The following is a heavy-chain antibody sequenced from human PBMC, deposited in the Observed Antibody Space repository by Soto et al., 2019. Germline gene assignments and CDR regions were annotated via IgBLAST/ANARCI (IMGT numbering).Heavy chain of an antibody. J-gene: IGHJ6*02. CDR1: GGSISSYY. CDR3: ARQPIDSGSSFYYYYGMHV. D-gene: IGHD1-26*01. V-gene: IGHV4-59*01. Sequence: PSETLSLTCTVSGGSISSYYWSWIRQPPGKGLEWIGYIYYSGSTNYNPSLKSRVTISVDTSKNQFSLKLSSVTAADTAVYYCARQPIDSGSSFYYYYGMHVWGHGTTVTVP. CDR2: IYYSGST.